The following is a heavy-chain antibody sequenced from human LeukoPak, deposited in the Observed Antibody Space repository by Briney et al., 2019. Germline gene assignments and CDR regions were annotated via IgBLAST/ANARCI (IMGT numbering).Heavy chain of an antibody. J-gene: IGHJ3*02. CDR2: IYYSGGT. Sequence: PSETLSLTCTVSGGSISSYYWSWIRQPPGKGLEWIGYIYYSGGTNYNPSLKSRVTISVDTSKNQFSLKLSSVTAADTAVYYCAREGAAGDHDAFDIWGQGTMVTVSS. V-gene: IGHV4-59*01. D-gene: IGHD6-13*01. CDR3: AREGAAGDHDAFDI. CDR1: GGSISSYY.